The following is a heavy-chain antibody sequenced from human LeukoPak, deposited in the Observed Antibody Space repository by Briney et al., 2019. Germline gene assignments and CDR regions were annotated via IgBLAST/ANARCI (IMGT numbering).Heavy chain of an antibody. CDR2: IIPIFGTA. D-gene: IGHD3-9*01. Sequence: SVKVSCKASGGTFSSYAISWVRQAPGQGLEWMGGIIPIFGTANYAQKFQGRVTITADKSTSTAYMELSSLRSEDTAVYYCARDFDILTGYYFDYWGQGTLVTVSS. V-gene: IGHV1-69*06. CDR1: GGTFSSYA. CDR3: ARDFDILTGYYFDY. J-gene: IGHJ4*02.